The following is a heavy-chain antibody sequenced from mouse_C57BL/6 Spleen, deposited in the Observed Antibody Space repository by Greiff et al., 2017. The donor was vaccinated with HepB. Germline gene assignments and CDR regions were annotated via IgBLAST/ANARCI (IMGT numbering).Heavy chain of an antibody. CDR1: GYTFTDYE. V-gene: IGHV1-15*01. Sequence: QVQLQQSGAELVRPGASVMLSCKASGYTFTDYEMHWVKQTPVHGLEWIGAIDPETGGTAYNQKFKGKAILTADKSSSTAYMELRSLTSEDSAVYYCTADYAMDYWGQGTSVTVSS. J-gene: IGHJ4*01. CDR3: TADYAMDY. CDR2: IDPETGGT.